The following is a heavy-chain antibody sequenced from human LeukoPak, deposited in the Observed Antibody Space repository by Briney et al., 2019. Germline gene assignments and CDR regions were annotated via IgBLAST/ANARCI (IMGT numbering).Heavy chain of an antibody. D-gene: IGHD3-9*01. CDR1: GFTFSSYG. Sequence: PGGSLRLFCAASGFTFSSYGMSWVRQAPGKGLEWVSAISGSGGSTYYADSVKGRFTISRDNSKNTLYLQMNSLRAEDTAVYYCARTTRYFDWLLHFDYWGQGTLVTVSS. CDR3: ARTTRYFDWLLHFDY. V-gene: IGHV3-23*01. CDR2: ISGSGGST. J-gene: IGHJ4*02.